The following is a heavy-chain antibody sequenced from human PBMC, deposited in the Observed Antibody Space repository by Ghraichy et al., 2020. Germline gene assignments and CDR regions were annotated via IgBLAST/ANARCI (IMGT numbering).Heavy chain of an antibody. CDR3: ARDPDLYWGGATGAFDI. J-gene: IGHJ3*02. CDR1: GYTFTSYG. V-gene: IGHV1-18*01. Sequence: ASVKVSCKASGYTFTSYGISWVRQAPGQGLEWMGWISAYNGNTNYAQKLQGRVTMTTDTSTSTAYMELRSLRSDDTAVYYCARDPDLYWGGATGAFDIWGQGTMVTVSS. D-gene: IGHD1-26*01. CDR2: ISAYNGNT.